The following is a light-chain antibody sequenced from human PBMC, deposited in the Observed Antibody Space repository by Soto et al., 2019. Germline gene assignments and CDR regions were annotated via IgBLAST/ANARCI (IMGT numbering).Light chain of an antibody. J-gene: IGKJ1*01. V-gene: IGKV1-5*01. CDR2: DAS. Sequence: DIQMTPSPSTLSASVGERGNNNFPASQSISSWLAWYQQKPGKAPKLLIYDASSLESGVPSRFSGSGSGTEFTLTISSLQPDDFATYYCQQYNSYWTFGQGTKV. CDR1: QSISSW. CDR3: QQYNSYWT.